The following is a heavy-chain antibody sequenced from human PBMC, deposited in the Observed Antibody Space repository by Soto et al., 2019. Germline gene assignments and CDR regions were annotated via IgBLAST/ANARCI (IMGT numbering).Heavy chain of an antibody. J-gene: IGHJ5*02. CDR2: IYYSGST. Sequence: PSETLSLTCTVSGGSISIYYWSLIRQPPGKGLEWIGYIYYSGSTNYNPSLKSRVNISVDTSKNQFSLKLSSVTAADTAVYYCARGIAVAGGGFFWFDPWGQGTLVTVSS. D-gene: IGHD6-19*01. CDR3: ARGIAVAGGGFFWFDP. CDR1: GGSISIYY. V-gene: IGHV4-59*01.